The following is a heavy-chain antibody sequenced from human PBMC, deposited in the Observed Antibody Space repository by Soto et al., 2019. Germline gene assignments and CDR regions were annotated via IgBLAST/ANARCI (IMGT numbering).Heavy chain of an antibody. V-gene: IGHV3-23*01. J-gene: IGHJ4*02. CDR2: ISGSSGST. Sequence: GGSLSLSCVASGFTFSGYAMSWVRQAPGKGLEWVSGISGSSGSTYYADSVKGRFTISRDNSKNTLYLQMNSLRAEDTAAYYCAKSGPRTLLSFDYWGQGTLVTVSS. D-gene: IGHD2-15*01. CDR3: AKSGPRTLLSFDY. CDR1: GFTFSGYA.